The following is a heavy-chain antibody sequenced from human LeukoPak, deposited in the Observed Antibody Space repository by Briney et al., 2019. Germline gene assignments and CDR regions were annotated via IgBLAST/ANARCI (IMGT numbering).Heavy chain of an antibody. J-gene: IGHJ5*02. V-gene: IGHV3-48*02. CDR3: ARYSSGWYDDWFDP. D-gene: IGHD6-19*01. CDR1: GFTFSSYS. CDR2: ISSSSSTI. Sequence: GGSLRLSCAASGFTFSSYSMNWVRQAPGKGLEWVSYISSSSSTIYYADSVKGRFTISRDNAKNSLYLQMNSLRDGDTAVYYCARYSSGWYDDWFDPWGQGTLVTVSS.